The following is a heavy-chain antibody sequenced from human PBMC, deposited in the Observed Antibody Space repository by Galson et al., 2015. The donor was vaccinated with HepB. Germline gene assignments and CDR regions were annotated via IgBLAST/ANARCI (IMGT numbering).Heavy chain of an antibody. CDR3: ARELGDYVWGSYRYDAFDI. D-gene: IGHD3-16*02. V-gene: IGHV3-30-3*01. CDR2: ISYDGSNK. Sequence: SLRLSCAASGFTFSSYAMHWVRQAPGKGLEWVAVISYDGSNKYYADSVKGRFTISRDNSKNTLYLQMNSLRAEDTAVYYCARELGDYVWGSYRYDAFDIWGQGTMVTVSS. CDR1: GFTFSSYA. J-gene: IGHJ3*02.